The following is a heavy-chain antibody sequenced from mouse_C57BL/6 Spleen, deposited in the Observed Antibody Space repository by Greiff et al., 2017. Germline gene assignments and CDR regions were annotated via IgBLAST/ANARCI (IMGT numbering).Heavy chain of an antibody. J-gene: IGHJ2*01. Sequence: EVKLVESGGGLVKPGGSLKLSCAASGFTFSSYAMSWVRQTPEKRLEWVATISDGGSYTYYPDNVKGRFTISRDNAKNNLYLQMSHLKSEDTAMYYCAREDDYYCFDYWGQGTTLTVSS. CDR3: AREDDYYCFDY. CDR2: ISDGGSYT. D-gene: IGHD2-4*01. CDR1: GFTFSSYA. V-gene: IGHV5-4*01.